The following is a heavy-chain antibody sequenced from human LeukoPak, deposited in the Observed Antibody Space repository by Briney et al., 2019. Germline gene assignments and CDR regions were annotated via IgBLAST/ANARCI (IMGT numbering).Heavy chain of an antibody. V-gene: IGHV1-18*01. D-gene: IGHD3-16*02. Sequence: ASVKVSCKASGYTFTSYGISWVRQAPGQGLEWMGWISAYNGNTNYAQKLQGRVTMTTDTSTSTAYMELRSLRSDDTAVYYCARDGFARIMITFGGVIVEDFDYWGQGTLVTVSS. CDR2: ISAYNGNT. CDR3: ARDGFARIMITFGGVIVEDFDY. CDR1: GYTFTSYG. J-gene: IGHJ4*02.